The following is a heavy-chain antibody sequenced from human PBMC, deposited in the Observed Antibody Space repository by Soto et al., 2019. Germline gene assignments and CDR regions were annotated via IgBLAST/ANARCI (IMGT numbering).Heavy chain of an antibody. CDR2: ISSSGSSI. J-gene: IGHJ3*01. CDR3: ARGGFLVLSAFDV. D-gene: IGHD3-3*01. Sequence: PGGSLRLSCAASGFTFSDYYMSWIRQAPGKGLEWVSYISSSGSSIYYADSVKGRFTIPRDNAENSLYLQMNSLRAEDTAVYYCARGGFLVLSAFDVWGQGTMVTVSS. CDR1: GFTFSDYY. V-gene: IGHV3-11*01.